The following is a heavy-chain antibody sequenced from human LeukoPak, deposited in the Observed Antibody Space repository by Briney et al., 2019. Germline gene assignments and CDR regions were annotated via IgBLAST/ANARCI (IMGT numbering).Heavy chain of an antibody. Sequence: PSETLSLTCTVSGGPLTRSLSYWGWIRRPPGKGLEWIGNIYYAGSTGYSPSFESRAAMSVDTPKNQFSLQLRSVTAADTAVYYCARLNSVYEDYYFDDWGQGTLVTVSS. CDR2: IYYAGST. D-gene: IGHD5/OR15-5a*01. J-gene: IGHJ4*02. CDR3: ARLNSVYEDYYFDD. V-gene: IGHV4-39*01. CDR1: GGPLTRSLSY.